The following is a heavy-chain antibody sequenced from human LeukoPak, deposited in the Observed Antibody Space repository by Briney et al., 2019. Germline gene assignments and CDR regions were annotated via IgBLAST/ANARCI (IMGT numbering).Heavy chain of an antibody. V-gene: IGHV4-30-4*01. CDR1: GGSISSADYY. CDR3: ARERGWLHYYFDY. CDR2: IYYSGST. D-gene: IGHD5-24*01. Sequence: SPTLSLACPLSGGSISSADYYCSWIRQPPGKGLQWIGYIYYSGSTYYNPSLMSRVTITVDTSKNQFSLKLSSVTAADTSVYYGARERGWLHYYFDYWGQGTLVTVSS. J-gene: IGHJ4*02.